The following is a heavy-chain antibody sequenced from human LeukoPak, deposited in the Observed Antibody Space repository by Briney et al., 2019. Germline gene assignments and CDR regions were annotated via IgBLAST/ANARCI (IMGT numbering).Heavy chain of an antibody. CDR3: ARDRRDYGDPDAFDI. J-gene: IGHJ3*02. CDR2: KYYRSKWYN. V-gene: IGHV6-1*01. D-gene: IGHD4-17*01. CDR1: GDSVSSNSAA. Sequence: SQTLSLTCAISGDSVSSNSAAWNWIRQSPSRGLEWLGRKYYRSKWYNDYALFVKSRITINPDTSKNQFSLQLNSVTPEDTAVYYCARDRRDYGDPDAFDIWGQGTMVTVSS.